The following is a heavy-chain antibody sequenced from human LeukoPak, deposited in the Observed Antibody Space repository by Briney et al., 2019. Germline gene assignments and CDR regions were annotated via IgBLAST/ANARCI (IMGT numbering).Heavy chain of an antibody. Sequence: SETLSLTCTVSGGSISSYYWSWIRQPPGKGLEWIGYIYYSGSTNYNPSLKSRVTISVDTSKNQFSLKLSSVTAADTAVYYCARVGSSGWYQNYYYGMDVWGQGTTVTVSS. CDR2: IYYSGST. D-gene: IGHD6-19*01. CDR1: GGSISSYY. V-gene: IGHV4-59*12. CDR3: ARVGSSGWYQNYYYGMDV. J-gene: IGHJ6*02.